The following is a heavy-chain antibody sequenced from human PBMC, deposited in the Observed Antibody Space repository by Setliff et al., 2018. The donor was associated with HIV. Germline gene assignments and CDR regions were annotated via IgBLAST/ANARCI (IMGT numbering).Heavy chain of an antibody. J-gene: IGHJ3*02. CDR3: AFYRSAFDI. D-gene: IGHD3-16*02. Sequence: ASVKVSCKAAGYSFINYAINWLRQDPGRGLEWMGWIHTEQGFPMYAQGFTGRFVFSLDPSVNTAYLQINSLTPDDGRVPYCAFYRSAFDIWGQATVVTVS. CDR1: GYSFINYA. CDR2: IHTEQGFP. V-gene: IGHV7-4-1*02.